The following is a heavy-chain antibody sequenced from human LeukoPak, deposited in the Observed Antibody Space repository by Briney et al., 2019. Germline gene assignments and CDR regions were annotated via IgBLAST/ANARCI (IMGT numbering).Heavy chain of an antibody. CDR2: INHSGST. Sequence: SETLSLTCAVYGGSFNGYYWSWIRQPPGKGLEWIGEINHSGSTNYNPSLKSRVTISVDTSKKQFSLKPTSVTAADTAVYYCARRATYNPMRLYNWFDPWGPGTLVTVSS. CDR3: ARRATYNPMRLYNWFDP. CDR1: GGSFNGYY. V-gene: IGHV4-34*01. D-gene: IGHD2-2*01. J-gene: IGHJ5*02.